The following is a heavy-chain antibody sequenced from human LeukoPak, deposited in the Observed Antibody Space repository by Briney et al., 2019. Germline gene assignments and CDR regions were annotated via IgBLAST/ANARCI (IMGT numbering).Heavy chain of an antibody. CDR3: AREPFDPYYYDSSGCDY. V-gene: IGHV1-69*13. Sequence: SVKVSCKASGGTFSSYAISWVRQAPGQGLEWMGGIIPIFGTANYAQKFQGRVTITADESTSTAYMELSRLRSDDTAVYYCAREPFDPYYYDSSGCDYWGQGTLVTVSS. CDR1: GGTFSSYA. D-gene: IGHD3-22*01. J-gene: IGHJ4*02. CDR2: IIPIFGTA.